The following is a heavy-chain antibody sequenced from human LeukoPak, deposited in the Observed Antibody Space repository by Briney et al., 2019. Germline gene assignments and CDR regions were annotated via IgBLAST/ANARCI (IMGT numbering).Heavy chain of an antibody. Sequence: GGSLRLSCAASGFTFSSYWMSWVRQAPGKGLEWVANIKQDGSEKYYVDSVKGRFTISRDNAKNSLYLQMNSLRAEDTAVYYCAREWADIVVVVAATRDVFDIWGQGTMVTVSS. J-gene: IGHJ3*02. D-gene: IGHD2-15*01. CDR3: AREWADIVVVVAATRDVFDI. CDR1: GFTFSSYW. V-gene: IGHV3-7*03. CDR2: IKQDGSEK.